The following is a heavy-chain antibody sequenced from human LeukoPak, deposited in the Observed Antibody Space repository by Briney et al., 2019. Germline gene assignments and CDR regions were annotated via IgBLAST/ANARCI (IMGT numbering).Heavy chain of an antibody. D-gene: IGHD2-15*01. V-gene: IGHV3-66*01. Sequence: GGSLRLSCAASGFTVSSNYMSWVRQAPGKGLEWVSVIYSGGSTYYADSVKGRFTISRDNSKNTLYLQMNSLRAEDTAVYYCASVVAATGFDYWGQGTLVTVSS. CDR1: GFTVSSNY. CDR3: ASVVAATGFDY. J-gene: IGHJ4*02. CDR2: IYSGGST.